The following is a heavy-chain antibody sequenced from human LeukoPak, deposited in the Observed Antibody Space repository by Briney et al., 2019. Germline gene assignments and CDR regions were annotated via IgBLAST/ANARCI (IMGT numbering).Heavy chain of an antibody. D-gene: IGHD4-17*01. CDR1: GGSFSDYY. Sequence: SETLSLTCAVSGGSFSDYYWSWIRQPPGKGLEWIGEINHSGSTSYNPSLKSRVTISVDTSKNQFSLKLSSVTAADTAVYYCARVLRKGPYGDGGYFYFFMDVWGKGTTVTVSS. V-gene: IGHV4-34*01. J-gene: IGHJ6*03. CDR3: ARVLRKGPYGDGGYFYFFMDV. CDR2: INHSGST.